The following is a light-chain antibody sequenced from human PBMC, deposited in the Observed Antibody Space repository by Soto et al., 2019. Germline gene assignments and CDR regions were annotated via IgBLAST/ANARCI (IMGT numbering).Light chain of an antibody. V-gene: IGLV1-36*01. CDR1: SSNIGNNP. CDR2: YDG. Sequence: QSVLTQPPSVSDAPRQRVTISCSGSSSNIGNNPVNWYQHLPGKAPKLLICYDGLLPSGVSDRFSGSKSGTSASLAISGLQSEDEADYYCAAWDDSLNGVLFGGGTQLTVL. J-gene: IGLJ3*02. CDR3: AAWDDSLNGVL.